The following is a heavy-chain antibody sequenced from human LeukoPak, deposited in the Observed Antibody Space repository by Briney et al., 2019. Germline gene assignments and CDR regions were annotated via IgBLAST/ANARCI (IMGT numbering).Heavy chain of an antibody. CDR2: ISAYNGNT. D-gene: IGHD6-6*01. J-gene: IGHJ4*02. CDR3: ARDQGFETSIAARGDY. V-gene: IGHV1-18*01. CDR1: GYTFTSYG. Sequence: ASVKASCKASGYTFTSYGISWVRQAPGQGLEWMGWISAYNGNTNYAQKLQGRVTMTTDTSTSTAYMELRSLRSDDTAVYYCARDQGFETSIAARGDYWGQGTLVTVSS.